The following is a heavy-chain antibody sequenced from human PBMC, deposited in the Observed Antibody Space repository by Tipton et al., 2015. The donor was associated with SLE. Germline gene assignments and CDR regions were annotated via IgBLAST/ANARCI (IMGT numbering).Heavy chain of an antibody. CDR1: GGSFSGYY. Sequence: GLVKPSETLSLTCAVYGGSFSGYYWSWIRQPPGKGLEWIGEINHSGSTNYNPSLKSRVTISVDTSKNQFSLKLSSVTAADTAVYYCARHYPRPQQPVSVWGQGTLVTVSS. V-gene: IGHV4-34*01. J-gene: IGHJ4*02. CDR2: INHSGST. CDR3: ARHYPRPQQPVSV. D-gene: IGHD6-6*01.